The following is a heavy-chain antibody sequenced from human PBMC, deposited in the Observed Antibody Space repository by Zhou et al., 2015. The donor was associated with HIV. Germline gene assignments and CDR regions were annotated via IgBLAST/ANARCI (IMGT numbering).Heavy chain of an antibody. CDR1: GYTFSNYD. CDR2: MNPDSDNA. V-gene: IGHV1-8*01. D-gene: IGHD4-17*01. Sequence: QVQLVQSGAEVKKPGASVKVSCKASGYTFSNYDINWVRQVTGQRLEWMGWMNPDSDNAGYAKKFQGRIALTWDTSLNTAYLELSSLTSEDTAVYYCTKNGDYFTAEIDSWGRGNPWSPSLQ. J-gene: IGHJ4*02. CDR3: TKNGDYFTAEIDS.